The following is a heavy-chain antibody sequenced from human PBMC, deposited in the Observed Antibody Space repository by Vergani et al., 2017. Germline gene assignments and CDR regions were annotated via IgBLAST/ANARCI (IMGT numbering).Heavy chain of an antibody. J-gene: IGHJ6*02. D-gene: IGHD2-2*01. V-gene: IGHV3-74*01. CDR1: GFTFGSHW. CDR2: IKSDGIST. CDR3: ARDPVVPAAMSFYYYYYGMDV. Sequence: EVQLVESGGGLVQPGGSLRLSCTASGFTFGSHWRTWVRQAPGKGRVWVARIKSDGISTVYVSSVKGRFTISRDNAKSTLYLQMNSLRAEDMAVYYCARDPVVPAAMSFYYYYYGMDVWGQGTTVTVSS.